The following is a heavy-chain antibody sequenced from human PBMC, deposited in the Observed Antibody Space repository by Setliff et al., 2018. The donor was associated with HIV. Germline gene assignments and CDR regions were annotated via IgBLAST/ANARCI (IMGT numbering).Heavy chain of an antibody. CDR2: VYWDDEK. V-gene: IGHV2-5*02. D-gene: IGHD7-27*01. CDR3: AHRGTGGYSFDY. CDR1: EFSLSSSGVG. Sequence: SGPTLVNPTQTLTLTCTFSEFSLSSSGVGVGWIRQPPGKALEWLAVVYWDDEKLYNPTLKTRLTISKDTSKNLVVLTMTNMDPVDTATYYCAHRGTGGYSFDYWGQGTLVTV. J-gene: IGHJ4*02.